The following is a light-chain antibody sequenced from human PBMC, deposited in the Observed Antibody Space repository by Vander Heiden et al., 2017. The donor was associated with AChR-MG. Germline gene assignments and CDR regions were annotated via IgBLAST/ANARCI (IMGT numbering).Light chain of an antibody. CDR1: SSDVGGYDY. Sequence: QSALTQPASVAGSPGQSLTISCPGTSSDVGGYDYVSWYQQHPGKAPKLMIYDVSKRPSGVANRFSGSKSGNTASLTISGLQAEDEADYFCSSYTSTSTLWVFGGGTKVTVL. CDR2: DVS. CDR3: SSYTSTSTLWV. V-gene: IGLV2-14*03. J-gene: IGLJ3*02.